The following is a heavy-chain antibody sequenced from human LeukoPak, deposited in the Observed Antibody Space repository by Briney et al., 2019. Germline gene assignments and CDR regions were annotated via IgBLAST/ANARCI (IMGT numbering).Heavy chain of an antibody. J-gene: IGHJ4*02. Sequence: PGGSLRLSCVVSGFTFNRCWMNWVRQAPGKGLEWVSAISGSGGSTYYADSVKSRFTISRDDSKNTLYLQMNSLRAEDTAVYYCAKAPRDSGSYYFDYWGQGTLVTVSS. CDR1: GFTFNRCW. V-gene: IGHV3-23*01. CDR2: ISGSGGST. D-gene: IGHD1-26*01. CDR3: AKAPRDSGSYYFDY.